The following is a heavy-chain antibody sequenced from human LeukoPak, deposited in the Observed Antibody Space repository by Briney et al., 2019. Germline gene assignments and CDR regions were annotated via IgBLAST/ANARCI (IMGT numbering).Heavy chain of an antibody. Sequence: GGSLRLSCAASGFIFSDYYMSWIRQAPGKGLEWVSFISDGGRPLHYADSVKGRFTISRDNAKNSLYLQMNSLRAEDTAVYYCVRDKLTGASRLDYWGQGTLLTVSS. CDR3: VRDKLTGASRLDY. CDR1: GFIFSDYY. V-gene: IGHV3-11*01. J-gene: IGHJ4*02. CDR2: ISDGGRPL. D-gene: IGHD7-27*01.